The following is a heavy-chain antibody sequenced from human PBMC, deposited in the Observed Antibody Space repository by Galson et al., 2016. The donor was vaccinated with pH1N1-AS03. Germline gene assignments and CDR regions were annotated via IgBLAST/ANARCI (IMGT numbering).Heavy chain of an antibody. J-gene: IGHJ5*02. CDR2: INHSGGT. CDR3: VVDWGPSGFAL. Sequence: TLSLTCAVSGGSISSGGYSWSWIRQPPGKGLEWIGEINHSGGTNYNPSLKSRVAISEDTSKKQFSVKLTSVTAADTAVYYWVVDWGPSGFALWGQGTLVTVSS. CDR1: GGSISSGGYS. D-gene: IGHD3-9*01. V-gene: IGHV4-30-2*01.